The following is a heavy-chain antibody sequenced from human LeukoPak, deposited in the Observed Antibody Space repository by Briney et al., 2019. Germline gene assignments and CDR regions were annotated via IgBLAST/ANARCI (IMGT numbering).Heavy chain of an antibody. V-gene: IGHV3-53*01. D-gene: IGHD2-8*01. CDR3: AKGHCTNGICWLD. J-gene: IGHJ4*02. CDR2: IYSAGST. Sequence: GGSLRLSCAASGFTVSSTYMSWVRQAPGKGLEWVSIIYSAGSTYYSDSVKGRFTISRDNSKNTLYLQMNSLRAEDTAVYYCAKGHCTNGICWLDWGQGTLVTISS. CDR1: GFTVSSTY.